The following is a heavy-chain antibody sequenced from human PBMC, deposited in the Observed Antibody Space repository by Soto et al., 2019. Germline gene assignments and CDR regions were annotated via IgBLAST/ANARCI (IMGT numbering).Heavy chain of an antibody. V-gene: IGHV4-34*01. CDR1: GGSLSNYY. J-gene: IGHJ4*02. Sequence: SETLSLTCAVSGGSLSNYYWSWIRQPPGKGLEWIGEIYHSGSTNYNPSLKSRVTISVDTSKNQFYLKLSSVTAAYTAVYYCAKYYDFWSGYYGRTYYFEYWGQGTLVTVSS. CDR3: AKYYDFWSGYYGRTYYFEY. CDR2: IYHSGST. D-gene: IGHD3-3*01.